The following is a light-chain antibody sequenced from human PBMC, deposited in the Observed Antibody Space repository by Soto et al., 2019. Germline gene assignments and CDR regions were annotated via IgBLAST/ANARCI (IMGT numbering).Light chain of an antibody. CDR3: QQYSNWPLT. V-gene: IGKV3-15*01. CDR2: GAS. CDR1: QSVSST. J-gene: IGKJ4*01. Sequence: IVMTQSPATLSVSPGERATLSCRASQSVSSTLAWYQHKPGQAPRLLIYGASTRATDIPARFSGSGSGTEFTLTISSLQSEDFAVYYCQQYSNWPLTFGGGTKVDIK.